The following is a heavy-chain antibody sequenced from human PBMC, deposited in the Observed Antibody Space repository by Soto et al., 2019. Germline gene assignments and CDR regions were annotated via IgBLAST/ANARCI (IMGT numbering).Heavy chain of an antibody. CDR3: AKWTPLYGRLEYYFDY. CDR1: GFTFSRYA. J-gene: IGHJ4*02. V-gene: IGHV3-23*01. CDR2: ISGSGSST. D-gene: IGHD4-17*01. Sequence: GGSLRLSCVASGFTFSRYAMSWVRQAPGKGLEWVSGISGSGSSTYYADSVKGRFTISRDNSKNTLYLQMNSLRAEDTAVYYCAKWTPLYGRLEYYFDYWGQGTLVTVSS.